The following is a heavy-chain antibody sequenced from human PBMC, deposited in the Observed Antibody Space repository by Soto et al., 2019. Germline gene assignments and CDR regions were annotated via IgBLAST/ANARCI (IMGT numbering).Heavy chain of an antibody. J-gene: IGHJ6*02. V-gene: IGHV1-18*01. CDR2: ISTNNGNT. D-gene: IGHD3-9*01. CDR3: AREYFGWVLYGGYYHYGLDV. CDR1: GYTLTSYG. Sequence: WASVKVSCKASGYTLTSYGINWVRQAPGQGLEWMGWISTNNGNTNYAQKVQGRVIMTTDTSTNTAYMELRSLRSDDTAVYYCAREYFGWVLYGGYYHYGLDVWGQGTTVTVSS.